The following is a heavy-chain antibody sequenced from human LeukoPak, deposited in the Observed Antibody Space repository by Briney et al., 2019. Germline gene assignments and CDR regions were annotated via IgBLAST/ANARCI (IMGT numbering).Heavy chain of an antibody. V-gene: IGHV1-2*02. CDR2: INPNSGGT. D-gene: IGHD2-15*01. J-gene: IGHJ6*03. CDR3: AISCSGGSCYSEGNNYMDV. CDR1: GYTFTGYY. Sequence: ASVKVSCKASGYTFTGYYMHWVRQAPGQGLEWMGWINPNSGGTNYAQKFQGRVTMTRDTSISTAYMELSRLRSDDTAVYYCAISCSGGSCYSEGNNYMDVWGKGTTVTVSS.